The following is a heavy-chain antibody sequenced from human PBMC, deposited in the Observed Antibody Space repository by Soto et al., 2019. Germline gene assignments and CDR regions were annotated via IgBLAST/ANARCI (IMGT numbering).Heavy chain of an antibody. Sequence: SETLSLTCAVYGGSFSGYYWSWIRQPPGKGLEWIGEINHSGSTNYNPSLKSRVTISVDTSKNQFSLKLSSVTAADTAVYYCARGARGVVVVPAAILDYWGQGTLVTVSS. D-gene: IGHD2-2*01. CDR3: ARGARGVVVVPAAILDY. V-gene: IGHV4-34*01. CDR1: GGSFSGYY. CDR2: INHSGST. J-gene: IGHJ4*02.